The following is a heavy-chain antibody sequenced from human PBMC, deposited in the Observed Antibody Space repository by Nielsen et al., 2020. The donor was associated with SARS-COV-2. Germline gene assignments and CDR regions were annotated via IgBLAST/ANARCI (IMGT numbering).Heavy chain of an antibody. D-gene: IGHD6-19*01. Sequence: GESLKISCAASEVTFRSHDMQWVRQAPGKGLECVARIWYDGSNKYYADSVKGRFTISRDNSKNTVYLQMNSLRGDDTAVYHCAREMYSSGWDWGQGTQVTVSS. CDR3: AREMYSSGWD. J-gene: IGHJ4*02. V-gene: IGHV3-33*01. CDR2: IWYDGSNK. CDR1: EVTFRSHD.